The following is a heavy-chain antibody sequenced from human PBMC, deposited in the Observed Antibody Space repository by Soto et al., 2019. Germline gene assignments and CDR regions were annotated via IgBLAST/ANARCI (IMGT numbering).Heavy chain of an antibody. J-gene: IGHJ1*01. CDR2: IIPIFGTA. D-gene: IGHD2-15*01. CDR3: AQGYCSGGSCYDAEYFQH. V-gene: IGHV1-69*01. CDR1: GGTFSSYA. Sequence: QVQLVQSGAEVKKPGSSVKVSCKASGGTFSSYAISWVRQAPGQGLEWMGGIIPIFGTANYAQKFQGRVTITADESTSTAYKELSSLRSEDTAVYYCAQGYCSGGSCYDAEYFQHWGQGTLVTVSS.